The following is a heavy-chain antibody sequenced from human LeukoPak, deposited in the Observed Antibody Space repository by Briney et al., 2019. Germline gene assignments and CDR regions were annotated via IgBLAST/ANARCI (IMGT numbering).Heavy chain of an antibody. CDR1: GGSISSYY. V-gene: IGHV4-59*08. CDR3: ARHTRPLTYYDILTGYPPYYGMDV. CDR2: IYYSGSN. D-gene: IGHD3-9*01. J-gene: IGHJ6*02. Sequence: RSETLSLTCTVSGGSISSYYWSWSRQPPGKGLEGIWKIYYSGSNNYNPSLKSRVTISVDTSKNQFSLKLRSVTATDTAVYYCARHTRPLTYYDILTGYPPYYGMDVWGQGTTLTVSS.